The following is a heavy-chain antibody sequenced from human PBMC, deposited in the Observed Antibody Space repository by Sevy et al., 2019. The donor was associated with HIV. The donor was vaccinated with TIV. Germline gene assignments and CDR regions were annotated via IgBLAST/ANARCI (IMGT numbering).Heavy chain of an antibody. CDR1: GFTFSSYA. V-gene: IGHV3-30-3*01. D-gene: IGHD3-16*02. Sequence: GGSLRLSCAASGFTFSSYAMHWVRQAPGKGLEWVAVISYDGSNKYYADSVKGRSTISRDNSKNTLYLQMNSLRAEDTAVYYCARDYRQIYYYYGMDVWGQGTTVTVSS. CDR3: ARDYRQIYYYYGMDV. CDR2: ISYDGSNK. J-gene: IGHJ6*02.